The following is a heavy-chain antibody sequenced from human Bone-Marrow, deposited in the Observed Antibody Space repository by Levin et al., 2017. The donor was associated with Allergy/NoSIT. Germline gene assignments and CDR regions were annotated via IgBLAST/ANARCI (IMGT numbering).Heavy chain of an antibody. V-gene: IGHV3-23*01. Sequence: AGGSLRLSCAASGFTFNTYALSWVRQAPGKGLDWVSAISDIGGSTSYADSVRGRFTISRDNSKNTLYLQMNSLRAEDTAVYYCARVLSGNFRTPQDSWGQGSLVTVSS. J-gene: IGHJ4*02. CDR2: ISDIGGST. CDR1: GFTFNTYA. CDR3: ARVLSGNFRTPQDS. D-gene: IGHD1-26*01.